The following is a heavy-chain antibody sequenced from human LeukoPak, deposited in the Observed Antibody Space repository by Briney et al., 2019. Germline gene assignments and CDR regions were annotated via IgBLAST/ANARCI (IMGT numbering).Heavy chain of an antibody. D-gene: IGHD3-22*01. Sequence: GGALRVSLAASGCTFRSYVMRELRPPAGKGLAWVSAISCSGCSTYYADSVKGRFTISRDNSKNTQYLQMNSLRAEDTAVYCCAKIRITTIVVVSDFDYWGQGTLVTVSS. CDR2: ISCSGCST. CDR3: AKIRITTIVVVSDFDY. CDR1: GCTFRSYV. J-gene: IGHJ4*02. V-gene: IGHV3-23*01.